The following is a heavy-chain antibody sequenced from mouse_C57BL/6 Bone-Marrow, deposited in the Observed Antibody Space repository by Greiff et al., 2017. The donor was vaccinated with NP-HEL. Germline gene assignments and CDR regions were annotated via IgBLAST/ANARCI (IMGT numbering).Heavy chain of an antibody. CDR3: TVYDYPSRSNPFAY. J-gene: IGHJ3*01. CDR2: IRNKANNHAT. D-gene: IGHD2-4*01. Sequence: DVMLVESGGGLVQPGGSMKLSCAASGFTFSDAWMDWVRQSPEKGLEWVAEIRNKANNHATYYAESVKGRFTISRDDSKSSVYLQMNSLRAEDTGIYYCTVYDYPSRSNPFAYWGQGTLVTVSA. CDR1: GFTFSDAW. V-gene: IGHV6-6*01.